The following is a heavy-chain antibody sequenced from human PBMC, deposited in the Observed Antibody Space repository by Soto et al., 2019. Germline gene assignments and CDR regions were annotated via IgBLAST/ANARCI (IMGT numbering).Heavy chain of an antibody. CDR1: GYTFTSYG. D-gene: IGHD2-15*01. V-gene: IGHV1-18*01. Sequence: GASVKVSCKASGYTFTSYGISWVRQAPGQGLEWMGWISAYNGNTNYAQKLQGRVTMTTDTSTSTAYMELRSLRSDDTAVYYCARVAPQYCSGGSCYSYYYYYMAVWGKGTTVTVSS. J-gene: IGHJ6*03. CDR3: ARVAPQYCSGGSCYSYYYYYMAV. CDR2: ISAYNGNT.